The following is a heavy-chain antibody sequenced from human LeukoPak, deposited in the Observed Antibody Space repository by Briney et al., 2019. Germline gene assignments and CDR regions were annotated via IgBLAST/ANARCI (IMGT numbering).Heavy chain of an antibody. D-gene: IGHD4-17*01. V-gene: IGHV3-23*01. CDR3: ARDPNGDYIGAFDM. Sequence: YPGGSLRLSCATSGFTFRSYAMIWVRQAPERGLQWVSGISGSGTYYADFAKGRFTISRDNSKNTLYLQMNSLRAEDTATYYCARDPNGDYIGAFDMWGQGTMVTVS. J-gene: IGHJ3*02. CDR2: ISGSGT. CDR1: GFTFRSYA.